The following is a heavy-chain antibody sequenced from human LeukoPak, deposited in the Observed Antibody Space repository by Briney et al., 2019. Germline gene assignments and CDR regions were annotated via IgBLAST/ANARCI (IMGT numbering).Heavy chain of an antibody. CDR3: ARDRCSSTSCYLFYMDV. J-gene: IGHJ6*03. CDR2: IYTSGST. CDR1: GGSISSYY. Sequence: SETLSLTCTVSGGSISSYYWSWIRQPPGKGLEWTGRIYTSGSTNYNPSLKSRVTMSVDTSKNQFSLKLSSVTAADTAVYYCARDRCSSTSCYLFYMDVWGKGTTVTVSS. D-gene: IGHD2-2*01. V-gene: IGHV4-4*07.